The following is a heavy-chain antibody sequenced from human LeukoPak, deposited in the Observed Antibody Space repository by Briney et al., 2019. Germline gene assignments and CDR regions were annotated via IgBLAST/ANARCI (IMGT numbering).Heavy chain of an antibody. Sequence: PGGSLSLSCAVSGFTVSSNYMSWVRQAPGKGLEWVSIIYSGGTTYYADSVKGRFTISRDNSKNTLYLQMNSLRAEDTALYYCARVGYTDTWYSSPPFDYWGQGTLVTVSS. V-gene: IGHV3-66*01. CDR2: IYSGGTT. J-gene: IGHJ4*02. CDR1: GFTVSSNY. D-gene: IGHD2-15*01. CDR3: ARVGYTDTWYSSPPFDY.